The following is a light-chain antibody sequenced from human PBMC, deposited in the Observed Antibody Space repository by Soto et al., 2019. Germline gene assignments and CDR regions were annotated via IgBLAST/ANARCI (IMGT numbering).Light chain of an antibody. J-gene: IGKJ5*01. CDR2: GAS. CDR1: QSVSSN. Sequence: EIVLTQSPGTLSLSPGERATLSWRASQSVSSNLAWYQQKPGQAPRLLIYGASNRATGIPARFSGSGSGTDFTLTISSLEPEDFAVYYCHQRQYWPPITFGQGTRREI. CDR3: HQRQYWPPIT. V-gene: IGKV3-11*01.